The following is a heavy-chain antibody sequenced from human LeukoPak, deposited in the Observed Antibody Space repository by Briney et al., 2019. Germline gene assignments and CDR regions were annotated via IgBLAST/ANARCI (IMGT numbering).Heavy chain of an antibody. Sequence: GGSLRLSCAASGFTFSSYSMNWVRRAPGKGLEWVPSISSSSDYIYYADSVKGRFTISRDNAKNSLYLQMNSLRAEDTAVYYCARGSGSGSYYPRFDYWGQGTLVTVSP. D-gene: IGHD3-10*01. V-gene: IGHV3-21*01. CDR2: ISSSSDYI. CDR3: ARGSGSGSYYPRFDY. J-gene: IGHJ4*02. CDR1: GFTFSSYS.